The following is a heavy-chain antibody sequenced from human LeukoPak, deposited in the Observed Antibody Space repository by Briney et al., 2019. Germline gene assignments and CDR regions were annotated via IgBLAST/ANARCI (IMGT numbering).Heavy chain of an antibody. D-gene: IGHD3-3*01. CDR3: VNARFLEWARIDY. J-gene: IGHJ4*02. CDR1: GFTFSSYA. CDR2: ISSNGGST. Sequence: GGSLRLSCSASGFTFSSYAMHWVRQAPGKGLEYVSAISSNGGSTYYADSVKGRFTISRDNSKNTLYLQMSSLRAEDTAVYYCVNARFLEWARIDYWGQGTLVTVSP. V-gene: IGHV3-64D*06.